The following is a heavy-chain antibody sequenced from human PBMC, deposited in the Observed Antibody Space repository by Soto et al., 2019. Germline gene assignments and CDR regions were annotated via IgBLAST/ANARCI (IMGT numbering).Heavy chain of an antibody. J-gene: IGHJ4*02. D-gene: IGHD6-13*01. V-gene: IGHV4-4*02. Sequence: QVQLQESGPGLVRPSGTVSLTCAVSGVSISSDNWWSWVRQPPGTALEWIGEIHPSGSTNYNPSLKSRGTMSAVPSEDLFSLTLNSGTAADTAFYYCAGDQGSHLGDWGQGTLVSVSS. CDR3: AGDQGSHLGD. CDR2: IHPSGST. CDR1: GVSISSDNW.